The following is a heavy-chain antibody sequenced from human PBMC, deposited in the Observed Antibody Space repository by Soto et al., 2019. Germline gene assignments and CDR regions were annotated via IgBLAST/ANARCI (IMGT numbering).Heavy chain of an antibody. Sequence: SDTQSLSCANSGASISSGGYPWSQPPQQTGKGMAWLGSIYNSGSTDYIPTLKSRVTISVDRSKNQFSLKLSSVTAADTAVYYWARGGYWSRTSCHGRFWYDPWGPGSLVSVSS. CDR2: IYNSGST. V-gene: IGHV4-30-2*01. CDR1: GASISSGGYP. J-gene: IGHJ5*02. CDR3: ARGGYWSRTSCHGRFWYDP. D-gene: IGHD2-2*03.